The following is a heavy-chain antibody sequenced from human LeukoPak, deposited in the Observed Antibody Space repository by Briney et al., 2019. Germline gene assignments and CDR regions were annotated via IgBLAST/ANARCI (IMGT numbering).Heavy chain of an antibody. CDR2: VSSNGGST. V-gene: IGHV3-64*01. CDR3: ARVGDGDAFDI. D-gene: IGHD3-10*01. J-gene: IGHJ3*02. CDR1: GFXFSSYA. Sequence: GGSLRLSCAASGFXFSSYAIHWVRQAPGKGLEYVSAVSSNGGSTYYANSVKGRFTISRDNSKNTLYLQMGSLRAEDMAVYYCARVGDGDAFDIWGQGTMVTVSS.